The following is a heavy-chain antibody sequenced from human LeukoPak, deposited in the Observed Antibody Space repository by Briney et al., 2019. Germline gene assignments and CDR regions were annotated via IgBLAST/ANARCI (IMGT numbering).Heavy chain of an antibody. CDR2: IDTTTGNP. Sequence: ASVKVSCKASGYPFSAHFLNWVRQAPGQGLEWMGNIDTTTGNPRYAQDFTGRFVFSLDTSVSTTYLQITSLKADDTAAYYCVRGTPTPGMDYWGQGTQVTVSS. CDR3: VRGTPTPGMDY. J-gene: IGHJ4*02. D-gene: IGHD3-10*01. CDR1: GYPFSAHF. V-gene: IGHV7-4-1*02.